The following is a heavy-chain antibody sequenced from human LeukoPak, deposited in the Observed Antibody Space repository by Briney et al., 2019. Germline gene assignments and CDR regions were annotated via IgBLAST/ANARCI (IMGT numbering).Heavy chain of an antibody. J-gene: IGHJ4*02. V-gene: IGHV3-7*01. CDR1: GFTFSSYW. Sequence: GSLRLSCAASGFTFSSYWMSWVRQAPGKGLEWVANIKQDGSEKYYVDSVKGRFTISRDNAKNSLYLQMNSLRAEDTAVYYCAREGGDIVVVVAPSYFDYWGQGTLVTVSS. CDR3: AREGGDIVVVVAPSYFDY. CDR2: IKQDGSEK. D-gene: IGHD2-15*01.